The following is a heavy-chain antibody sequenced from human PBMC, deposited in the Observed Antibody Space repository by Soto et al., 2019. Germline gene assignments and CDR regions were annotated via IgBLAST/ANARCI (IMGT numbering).Heavy chain of an antibody. V-gene: IGHV6-1*01. CDR3: ASGQKSSGRIFDY. CDR1: AASVSSNSPA. D-gene: IGHD1-26*01. CDR2: TSHRSKWYD. Sequence: SHTVSLTCXITAASVSSNSPAWSWVRQSPSRGLQWLGSTSHRSKWYDEYAVSVRGRITINPDTSKNPYPLQLISGTPEDPAVYFGASGQKSSGRIFDYSGQLNRITVAS. J-gene: IGHJ4*03.